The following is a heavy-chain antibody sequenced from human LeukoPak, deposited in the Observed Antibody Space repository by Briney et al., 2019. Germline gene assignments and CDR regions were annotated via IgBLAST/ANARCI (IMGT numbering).Heavy chain of an antibody. J-gene: IGHJ4*02. D-gene: IGHD5-24*01. Sequence: GGSLRLSCAASGFTFSSYSMNWVRQAPGKGLEWVSSISSSSSYIYYADSVKGRFTISRDNAKNSLYLQMNSLRAEHTAVYYCARGVEMATIIIGYWGQGTLVTVSS. CDR3: ARGVEMATIIIGY. V-gene: IGHV3-21*01. CDR2: ISSSSSYI. CDR1: GFTFSSYS.